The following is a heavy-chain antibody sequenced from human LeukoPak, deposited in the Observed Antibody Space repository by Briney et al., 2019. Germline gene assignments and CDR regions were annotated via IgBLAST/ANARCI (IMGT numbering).Heavy chain of an antibody. CDR1: EFTFNNYW. Sequence: GGSLRLSCAASEFTFNNYWMHWVRQAPGKGLVWVSRIKNDGKITTYADSVKGRFTTSRDNAKNTFYLQMNSLRVEDTAVYYCLLIVLGGSSQHWGQGTLVTVSS. D-gene: IGHD2/OR15-2a*01. J-gene: IGHJ1*01. CDR2: IKNDGKIT. CDR3: LLIVLGGSSQH. V-gene: IGHV3-74*01.